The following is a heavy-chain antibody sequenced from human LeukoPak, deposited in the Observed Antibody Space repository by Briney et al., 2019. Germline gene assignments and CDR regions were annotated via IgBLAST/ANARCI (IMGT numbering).Heavy chain of an antibody. J-gene: IGHJ6*02. V-gene: IGHV3-23*01. CDR1: GGSFSGYY. CDR2: ISGSGGST. D-gene: IGHD2-15*01. CDR3: AKAPMIYCSGGSCYLHYYGMDV. Sequence: ETLSLTCAVYGGSFSGYYWSWVRQAPGKGLEWVSAISGSGGSTYYADSVKGRFTISRDNSKNTLYLQMNSLRAEDTVVYYCAKAPMIYCSGGSCYLHYYGMDVWGQGTTVTVSS.